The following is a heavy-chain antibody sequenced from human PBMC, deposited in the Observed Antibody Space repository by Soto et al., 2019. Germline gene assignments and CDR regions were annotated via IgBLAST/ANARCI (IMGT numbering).Heavy chain of an antibody. CDR3: ARGSVTGVLDY. J-gene: IGHJ4*02. CDR2: IYHSGST. CDR1: GGSISSGGYS. D-gene: IGHD7-27*01. V-gene: IGHV4-30-2*01. Sequence: PSETLSLTCAVSGGSISSGGYSWSWIRQPPGKGLEWIGYIYHSGSTYYSPSLKSRVTISVDRSKNQFSLKLSSVTAADTAVYYCARGSVTGVLDYWGQGTLVTVSS.